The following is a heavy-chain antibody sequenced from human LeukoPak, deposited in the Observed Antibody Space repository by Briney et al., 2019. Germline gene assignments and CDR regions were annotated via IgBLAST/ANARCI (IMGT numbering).Heavy chain of an antibody. CDR2: IKKDGSEK. D-gene: IGHD1-1*01. CDR1: GFNFGTHW. V-gene: IGHV3-7*01. CDR3: AKDFVQVERPYYYYYYYMDV. Sequence: GGSLRLSCAASGFNFGTHWMTWVRQAPGKGLECVAIIKKDGSEKYHVDSVKGRFTISRDNSKNTLYLQMNSLRAEDTAVYYCAKDFVQVERPYYYYYYYMDVWGKGTTVTVSS. J-gene: IGHJ6*03.